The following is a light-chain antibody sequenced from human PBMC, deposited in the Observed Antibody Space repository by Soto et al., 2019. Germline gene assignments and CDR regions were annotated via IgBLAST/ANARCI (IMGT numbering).Light chain of an antibody. CDR3: SSYAGSNNLI. J-gene: IGLJ2*01. CDR1: SSDVGRYIY. Sequence: QSALTQPPSASGSPGQSVTISCTGTSSDVGRYIYVSWYQQHPGKAPKLMIYEVTKRPSGVPDRFSGSKSGNTASLTVSGRQAEDEADYYCSSYAGSNNLIFGGGTKVTVL. V-gene: IGLV2-8*01. CDR2: EVT.